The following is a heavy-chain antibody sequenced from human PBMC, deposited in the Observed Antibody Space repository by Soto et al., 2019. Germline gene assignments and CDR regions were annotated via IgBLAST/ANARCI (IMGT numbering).Heavy chain of an antibody. V-gene: IGHV3-33*01. CDR2: IWYDGSNK. CDR1: GFTFSSYG. D-gene: IGHD6-6*01. CDR3: ARARSARPSAPFDY. Sequence: LRLSCAASGFTFSSYGMHWVRQAPGKGLEWVAVIWYDGSNKYYADSVKGRFTISRDNSKNTLYLQMNSLRAEDTAVYYCARARSARPSAPFDYWGQGTLVTSPQ. J-gene: IGHJ4*02.